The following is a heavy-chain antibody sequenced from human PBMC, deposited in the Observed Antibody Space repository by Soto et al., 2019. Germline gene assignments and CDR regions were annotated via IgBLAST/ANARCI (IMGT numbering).Heavy chain of an antibody. J-gene: IGHJ6*03. Sequence: LRLSCAASGFTFSSYGMHWVRQAPGKGLEWVAVIWYDGSNKYYADSVKGRFTISRDNSKNTLYLQMNSLRAEDTAVYYCAKDGDVVVPAASDYYYYYMDVWGKGTTVTVSS. D-gene: IGHD2-2*01. CDR3: AKDGDVVVPAASDYYYYYMDV. V-gene: IGHV3-33*06. CDR1: GFTFSSYG. CDR2: IWYDGSNK.